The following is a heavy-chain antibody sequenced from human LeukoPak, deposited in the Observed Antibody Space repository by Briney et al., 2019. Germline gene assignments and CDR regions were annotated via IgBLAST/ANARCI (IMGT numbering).Heavy chain of an antibody. J-gene: IGHJ4*02. CDR2: ISHTGHT. D-gene: IGHD2-2*01. CDR3: VRRGSSRRREVYFDY. Sequence: SETLSLTCAVYGGSLTSDYSSWIRQPPRKGLGWIGGISHTGHTNYKPPLKSGVTISVDTRKNKCSLQLSSLTAADTAVCYCVRRGSSRRREVYFDYWGQGTLVTVSS. V-gene: IGHV4-34*01. CDR1: GGSLTSDY.